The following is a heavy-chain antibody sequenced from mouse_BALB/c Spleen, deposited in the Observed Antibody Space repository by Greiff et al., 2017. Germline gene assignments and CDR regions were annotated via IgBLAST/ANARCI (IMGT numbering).Heavy chain of an antibody. J-gene: IGHJ4*01. D-gene: IGHD1-1*01. V-gene: IGHV1-87*01. CDR1: GYTFTSYW. Sequence: LMESGAELARPGASVKLSCKASGYTFTSYWMPWVNQRPGQGLEWIGAIYPGDGDTRYTQKFKGKATLTADKSSSTAYMQLSSLASEDSAVYYCARGDYGSSWYYAMDDWGQGTSVTVSS. CDR3: ARGDYGSSWYYAMDD. CDR2: IYPGDGDT.